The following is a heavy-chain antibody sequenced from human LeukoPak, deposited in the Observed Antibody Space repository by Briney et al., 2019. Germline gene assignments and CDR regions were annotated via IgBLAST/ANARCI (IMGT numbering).Heavy chain of an antibody. CDR2: MSPNSGDT. V-gene: IGHV1-8*02. CDR1: GYTFTSYD. Sequence: ASVKVSCKASGYTFTSYDFNWVRQATGQRPEWMGWMSPNSGDTGYAQKFQDRVTMTRNTSISTAYMELSSLRSDDTAVYYCARGPPNWGYDYWGPGTMVTVSS. D-gene: IGHD7-27*01. CDR3: ARGPPNWGYDY. J-gene: IGHJ4*02.